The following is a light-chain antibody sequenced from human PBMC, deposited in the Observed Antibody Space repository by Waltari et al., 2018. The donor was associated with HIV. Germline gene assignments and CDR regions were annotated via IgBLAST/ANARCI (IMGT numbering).Light chain of an antibody. Sequence: AIQVTQSLSSLSVSMGDRATITCRASQGIGSSLAWHQQKPGNAPKLLIYDASSLKSGVPSRFSGSGSGTDFTLTISSLQPEDFAIYYCQQFNTYPLTFGGGTKVEIK. CDR2: DAS. CDR1: QGIGSS. J-gene: IGKJ4*01. V-gene: IGKV1-13*02. CDR3: QQFNTYPLT.